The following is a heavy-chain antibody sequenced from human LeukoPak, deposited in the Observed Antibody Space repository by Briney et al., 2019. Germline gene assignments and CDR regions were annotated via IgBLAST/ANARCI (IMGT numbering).Heavy chain of an antibody. Sequence: GGSLRLSCAASGFTFSSYAMSWVRQAPGKGLEWVSAISGSGGSTCYADSVKGRFTISRDNAKNSLYLQMNSLRAEDTAVYYCASQSYYDFWSGYPMALDYWGQGTLVTVSS. D-gene: IGHD3-3*01. CDR3: ASQSYYDFWSGYPMALDY. V-gene: IGHV3-23*01. CDR1: GFTFSSYA. CDR2: ISGSGGST. J-gene: IGHJ4*01.